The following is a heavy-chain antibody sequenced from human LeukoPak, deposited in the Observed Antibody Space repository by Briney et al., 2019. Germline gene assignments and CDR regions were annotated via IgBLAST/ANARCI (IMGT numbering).Heavy chain of an antibody. V-gene: IGHV4-34*01. Sequence: SETLSLTCAVYGGSFSGYYWSWIRQPPGKGLEWIGEINHSGSTNYNPSLKSRVTISVDTSKNQFSLKLSSVTAADTAVYYCARLSGYDYYYYYYMDVWGKGTTVTISS. CDR1: GGSFSGYY. D-gene: IGHD5-12*01. CDR3: ARLSGYDYYYYYYMDV. J-gene: IGHJ6*03. CDR2: INHSGST.